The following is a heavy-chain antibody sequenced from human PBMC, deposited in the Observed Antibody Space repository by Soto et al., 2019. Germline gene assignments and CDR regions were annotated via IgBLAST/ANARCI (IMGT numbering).Heavy chain of an antibody. CDR2: IIPIFGTA. Sequence: ASVKVSCKASDINWVRQAPGQGLEWMGGIIPIFGTANYAQKFQGRVTITADESSSTAYMELSSLTSEDTAVYYCARDEVGPTTGYYYAMDVWGQGTTVTVSS. V-gene: IGHV1-69*13. CDR1: D. J-gene: IGHJ6*02. D-gene: IGHD1-26*01. CDR3: ARDEVGPTTGYYYAMDV.